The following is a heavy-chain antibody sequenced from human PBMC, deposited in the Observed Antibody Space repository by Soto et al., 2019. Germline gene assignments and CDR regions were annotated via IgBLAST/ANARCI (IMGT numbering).Heavy chain of an antibody. D-gene: IGHD4-17*01. V-gene: IGHV1-69*08. CDR1: GGTFSTYT. CDR2: IIPSLGVA. Sequence: QVQLVQSGAEVKKPGSSVTVSCKATGGTFSTYTTNWVRQAPGQGLEWMGRIIPSLGVASYAPRFLGRVRLTADKSTNTAFMELARLESEDTAIYYSAREGPYDYGDVNNWFDPWGQGTLVTVSS. CDR3: AREGPYDYGDVNNWFDP. J-gene: IGHJ5*02.